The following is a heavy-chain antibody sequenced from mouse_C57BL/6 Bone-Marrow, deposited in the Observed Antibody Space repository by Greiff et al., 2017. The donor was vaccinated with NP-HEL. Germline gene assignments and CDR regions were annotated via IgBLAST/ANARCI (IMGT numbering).Heavy chain of an antibody. J-gene: IGHJ4*01. D-gene: IGHD1-1*01. CDR1: GYTFTGYW. CDR3: ARLLRKDYYAMDY. CDR2: ILPGSGST. Sequence: QVQLQQSGAELMKPGDSVKLSCKATGYTFTGYWIEWVKQRPGHGLEWIGEILPGSGSTNYNEKFKGKATFTADTSSNTAYMQLSSLTPEDSAINYCARLLRKDYYAMDYWGQGTSVTVSS. V-gene: IGHV1-9*01.